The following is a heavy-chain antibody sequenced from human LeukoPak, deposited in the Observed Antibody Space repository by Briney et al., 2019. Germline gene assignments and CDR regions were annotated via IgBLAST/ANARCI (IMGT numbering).Heavy chain of an antibody. CDR2: ISYSGDT. V-gene: IGHV4-61*08. J-gene: IGHJ4*02. D-gene: IGHD3-3*01. CDR1: GGSISSDGYY. CDR3: ARAGGYYPNWDY. Sequence: SSETLSLTCTVSGGSISSDGYYWTWIRQHPGKGLEWIGHISYSGDTNYNPSLKSRVTISVDTSKNQFSLKLSSVTAADTAVYYCARAGGYYPNWDYWGQGTLVTVSS.